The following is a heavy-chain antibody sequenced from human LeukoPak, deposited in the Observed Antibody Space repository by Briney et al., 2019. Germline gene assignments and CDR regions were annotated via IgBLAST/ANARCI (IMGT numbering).Heavy chain of an antibody. V-gene: IGHV3-30*04. Sequence: GGSLRLSCAASGFTFSSYAMHWVRQAPGKGLEWVAVISYDGSNKYYADSVKGRFTISRDNSKNTLYLQMNSLRAEDTAVYYCARDSTSLSYWGQGTLVTVSS. CDR3: ARDSTSLSY. D-gene: IGHD3-16*02. J-gene: IGHJ4*02. CDR2: ISYDGSNK. CDR1: GFTFSSYA.